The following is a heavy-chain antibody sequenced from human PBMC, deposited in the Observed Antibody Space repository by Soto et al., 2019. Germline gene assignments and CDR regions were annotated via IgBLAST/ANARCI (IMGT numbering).Heavy chain of an antibody. CDR3: ARDFAYGMDV. J-gene: IGHJ6*02. CDR1: GGSILSGGHY. Sequence: QVQLQESGPGLVKPSQTLSLTCTVSGGSILSGGHYWSWIRQYPGKGLEWIGYIYHSGSTSHNPSLRSRVTISIDTSKNQFSLNLSSVTAADTAIYYCARDFAYGMDVWGQGTTVTVSS. CDR2: IYHSGST. V-gene: IGHV4-31*03.